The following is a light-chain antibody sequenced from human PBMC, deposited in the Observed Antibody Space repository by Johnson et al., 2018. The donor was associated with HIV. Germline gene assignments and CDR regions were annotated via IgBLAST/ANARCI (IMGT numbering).Light chain of an antibody. CDR3: GTWDSSLSAYV. V-gene: IGLV1-51*02. J-gene: IGLJ1*01. Sequence: QSVLTQPPSASGTPGQRVTISCSGSSSNIGSNTVNWYQQLPGTAPKLLIYENNKRPSGIPDRFSGSKSGPSATLGITGLQPGDEADYYCGTWDSSLSAYVFGTGTKVTVL. CDR1: SSNIGSNT. CDR2: ENN.